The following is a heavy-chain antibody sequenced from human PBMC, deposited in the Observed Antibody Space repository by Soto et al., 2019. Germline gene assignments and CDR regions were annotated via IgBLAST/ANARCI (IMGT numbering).Heavy chain of an antibody. D-gene: IGHD4-17*01. CDR1: GGSISSYY. J-gene: IGHJ3*02. CDR3: ARFALYGSLAFDI. CDR2: IYCSGST. V-gene: IGHV4-59*01. Sequence: KSSETLSLTCTGSGGSISSYYWSWIRQPPGKGLEWIGYIYCSGSTNYNPSLKSRVTISVDTSKNQFSLKLSSVTAADTAVYYCARFALYGSLAFDIWGQGTMVTVSS.